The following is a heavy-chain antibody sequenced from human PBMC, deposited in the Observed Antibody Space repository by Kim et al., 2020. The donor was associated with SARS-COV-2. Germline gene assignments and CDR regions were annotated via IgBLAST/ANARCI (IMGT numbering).Heavy chain of an antibody. CDR3: AREPAPYNWNGPGAFDI. CDR1: GGSISSYY. CDR2: IYTSGST. J-gene: IGHJ3*02. Sequence: SETLSLTCTVSGGSISSYYWSWIRQPAGKGLEWIGRIYTSGSTNYNPSLKSRVTMSVDTSKNQFSLKLSSVTAADTAVYYCAREPAPYNWNGPGAFDIWGQGTMVTVSS. D-gene: IGHD1-1*01. V-gene: IGHV4-4*07.